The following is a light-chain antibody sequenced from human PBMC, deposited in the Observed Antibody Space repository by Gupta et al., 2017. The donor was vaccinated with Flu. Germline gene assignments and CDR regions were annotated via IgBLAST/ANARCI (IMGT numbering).Light chain of an antibody. CDR2: AAS. Sequence: DIRMTQSPSSLSPSVGDRVPITCRASQGIRNYLGWYQQKPGKAPKRLIYAASSLQSGVPSRFSGSGSGTEFTLTISSLQPEDFATYYCLQHNSYPWTFGQGTKVEIK. CDR1: QGIRNY. CDR3: LQHNSYPWT. V-gene: IGKV1-17*01. J-gene: IGKJ1*01.